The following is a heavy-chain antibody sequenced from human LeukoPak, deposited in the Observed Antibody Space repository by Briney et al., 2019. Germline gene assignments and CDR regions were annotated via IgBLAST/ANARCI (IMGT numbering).Heavy chain of an antibody. J-gene: IGHJ5*02. Sequence: SETLSLTCTVSGGSISSGGYYWSWIRQHPRKGLEWIGYIYYSGSTYYNPSLKSRVTISVDTSKNQFSLKLSSVTAADTAVYYCARSTRNRLYNWFDPWGQGTLVTVSS. V-gene: IGHV4-31*03. CDR1: GGSISSGGYY. CDR2: IYYSGST. D-gene: IGHD5/OR15-5a*01. CDR3: ARSTRNRLYNWFDP.